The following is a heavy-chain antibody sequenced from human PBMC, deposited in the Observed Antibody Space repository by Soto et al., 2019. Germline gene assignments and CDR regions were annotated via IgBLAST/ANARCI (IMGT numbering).Heavy chain of an antibody. D-gene: IGHD3-3*01. CDR1: GFTFSSYA. CDR2: ISYDGSNK. V-gene: IGHV3-30-3*01. J-gene: IGHJ6*02. CDR3: ARVVGSYDFWSGSAV. Sequence: GGSLRLSCAASGFTFSSYAMHWVRQAPGKGLEWVAVISYDGSNKYYADSVKGRFTISRDNSKNTLYLQMNSLRAEDTAVYYCARVVGSYDFWSGSAVWGQGTTVTVSS.